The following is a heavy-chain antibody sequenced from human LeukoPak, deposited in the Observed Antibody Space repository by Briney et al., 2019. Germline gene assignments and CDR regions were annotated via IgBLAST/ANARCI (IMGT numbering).Heavy chain of an antibody. CDR2: INTNTGNP. CDR3: ARDTRQYFYDSSGYPTSPCDAFDI. Sequence: GASVKVSCKASGYTFTSYAMNWVRQAPGQGLEWMGWINTNTGNPTYAQGFTGRFVFSLDTSVSTAYLQISSLKAEDTAVYYCARDTRQYFYDSSGYPTSPCDAFDIWGQGTMVTVSS. CDR1: GYTFTSYA. V-gene: IGHV7-4-1*02. D-gene: IGHD3-22*01. J-gene: IGHJ3*02.